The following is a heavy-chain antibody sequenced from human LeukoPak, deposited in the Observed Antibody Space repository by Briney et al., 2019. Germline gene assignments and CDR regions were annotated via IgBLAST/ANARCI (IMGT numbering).Heavy chain of an antibody. CDR3: ARGRHSSSWSPIDY. D-gene: IGHD6-13*01. J-gene: IGHJ4*02. CDR1: GFTFSSYS. Sequence: GGSLRLSCAASGFTFSSYSMNWVRQAPGKGLEWVSSISSSSSYIYYADSVKGRFTISRDNAKNSLYLQMNSLRAEDTAMYYCARGRHSSSWSPIDYWGQGTLVTVSS. V-gene: IGHV3-21*01. CDR2: ISSSSSYI.